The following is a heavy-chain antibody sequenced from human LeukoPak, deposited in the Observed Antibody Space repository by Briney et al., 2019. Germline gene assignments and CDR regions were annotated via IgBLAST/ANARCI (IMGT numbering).Heavy chain of an antibody. CDR1: GFTFSSYA. CDR2: ISYDGSNK. J-gene: IGHJ4*02. V-gene: IGHV3-30-3*01. CDR3: AKDFRSSSPYYFDY. D-gene: IGHD6-6*01. Sequence: GGSLRLSCAASGFTFSSYAMHWVRQAPGKGLEWVAVISYDGSNKYYADSVKGRFTISRDNSKNTLYLQMNSLRAEDTAVYYCAKDFRSSSPYYFDYWGQGTLVTVSS.